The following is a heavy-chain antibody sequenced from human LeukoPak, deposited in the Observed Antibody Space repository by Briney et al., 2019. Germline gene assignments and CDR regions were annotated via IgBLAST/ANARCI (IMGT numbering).Heavy chain of an antibody. CDR1: GFSFTDYP. CDR3: ATDQRYAFDY. V-gene: IGHV3-48*02. Sequence: GSLRLSCATSGFSFTDYPMNWVRQAPGKGLEWISNIRTTAEGAKYAYYADSVKGRVTISRDDGENTLYLHMNSLRDDDTAVYYCATDQRYAFDYWGQGILVTVSS. CDR2: IRTTAEGAKYA. J-gene: IGHJ4*02. D-gene: IGHD3-9*01.